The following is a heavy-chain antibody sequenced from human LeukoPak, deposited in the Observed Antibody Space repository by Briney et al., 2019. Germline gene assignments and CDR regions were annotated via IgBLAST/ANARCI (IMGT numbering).Heavy chain of an antibody. CDR1: GGSISSGGYS. D-gene: IGHD2-15*01. CDR2: IYHSGST. CDR3: ARAYRGYCSGGSCYSDAFDI. J-gene: IGHJ3*02. V-gene: IGHV4-30-2*01. Sequence: SQTLSLTCAVSGGSISSGGYSWSWIRQPLGKGLEWIGYIYHSGSTYYNPSLKSRVTISVDRSKNQFSLKLSSVTAADTAVYYCARAYRGYCSGGSCYSDAFDIWGQGTMVTVSS.